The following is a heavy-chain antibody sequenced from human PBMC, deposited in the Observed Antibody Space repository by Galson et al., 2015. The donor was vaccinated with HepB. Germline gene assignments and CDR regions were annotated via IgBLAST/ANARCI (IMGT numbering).Heavy chain of an antibody. J-gene: IGHJ4*02. Sequence: SLRLSCAASGFTFSDYYMSWIRQAPGKGLEWISYISSSSIYTNYADSVKGRFTFSRDNAKNSLYLQMNSLRAEDTAVYYCARVADVDYGDHSHFDHWGQGTLVTVSS. V-gene: IGHV3-11*06. D-gene: IGHD4-17*01. CDR1: GFTFSDYY. CDR3: ARVADVDYGDHSHFDH. CDR2: ISSSSIYT.